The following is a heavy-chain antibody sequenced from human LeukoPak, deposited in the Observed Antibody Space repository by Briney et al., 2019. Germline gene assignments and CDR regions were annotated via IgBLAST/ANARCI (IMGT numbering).Heavy chain of an antibody. CDR1: GFTFSSYA. J-gene: IGHJ4*02. V-gene: IGHV3-30-3*01. D-gene: IGHD6-19*01. CDR3: ARGYSSGWSYFDY. Sequence: GGSLRLSCAASGFTFSSYAMHWVRQAPGKGLEWVAVISYDGSNKYYADSVKGRFTIPRDNSKNTLYLQMNSLRAEDTAVYYCARGYSSGWSYFDYWGQGTLVTVSS. CDR2: ISYDGSNK.